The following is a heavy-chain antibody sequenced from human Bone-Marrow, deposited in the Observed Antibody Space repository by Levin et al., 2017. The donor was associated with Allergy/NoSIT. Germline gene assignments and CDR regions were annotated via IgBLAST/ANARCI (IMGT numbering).Heavy chain of an antibody. V-gene: IGHV1-18*01. D-gene: IGHD1-7*01. CDR1: GYIFTNYG. J-gene: IGHJ4*02. CDR3: ARGVGVTGTTLDS. CDR2: ISASNGNT. Sequence: GASVKVSCKTSGYIFTNYGINWVRQAPGQGLEWMAWISASNGNTKFAQKFQGRVSMTTDTATSTAYMDLRSLRSDDTAVYYCARGVGVTGTTLDSWGQGTLITVSS.